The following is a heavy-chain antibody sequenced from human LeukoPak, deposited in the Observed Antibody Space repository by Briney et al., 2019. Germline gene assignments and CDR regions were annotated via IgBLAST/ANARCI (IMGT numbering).Heavy chain of an antibody. CDR3: AKDRIWFGELLDEGDPYYYYYGMDV. V-gene: IGHV3-23*01. J-gene: IGHJ6*02. D-gene: IGHD3-10*01. CDR2: ISGSGGST. CDR1: GFTFSSYA. Sequence: GGSLRLSCAASGFTFSSYAMSWVRQAPGKGLEWVSAISGSGGSTYYADSVKGRFTISRDNSKNTLYLQMNSLRAEDTAVYYCAKDRIWFGELLDEGDPYYYYYGMDVWGQGTTVTVSS.